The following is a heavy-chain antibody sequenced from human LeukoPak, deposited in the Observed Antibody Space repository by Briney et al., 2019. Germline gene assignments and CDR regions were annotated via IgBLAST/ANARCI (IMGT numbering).Heavy chain of an antibody. J-gene: IGHJ4*02. CDR3: AKDLHYGSADY. Sequence: PGGCLTLSCAASGFTFSSYWMHWVRQDPGKGLVWVSHINNDGSITNYADSVKGRFTISRDNAKNTLYLQMNSLRAEDTAVYYCAKDLHYGSADYWGKGTLVTVSS. V-gene: IGHV3-74*01. CDR2: INNDGSIT. CDR1: GFTFSSYW. D-gene: IGHD3-10*01.